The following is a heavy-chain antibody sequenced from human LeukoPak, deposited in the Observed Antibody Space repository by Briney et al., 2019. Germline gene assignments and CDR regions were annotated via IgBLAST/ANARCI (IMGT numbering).Heavy chain of an antibody. CDR2: INPNSGGT. D-gene: IGHD2-15*01. CDR3: ARVGGTYCSGGSCPFDP. Sequence: ASVKVSCKASGYTFTGYYMHWVRQAPGQGLEWMGWINPNSGGTNYAQKFQGRVTMTRDTSISTAYMELSRLRSDDTAVYYCARVGGTYCSGGSCPFDPWGQGTLVTVSS. CDR1: GYTFTGYY. J-gene: IGHJ5*02. V-gene: IGHV1-2*02.